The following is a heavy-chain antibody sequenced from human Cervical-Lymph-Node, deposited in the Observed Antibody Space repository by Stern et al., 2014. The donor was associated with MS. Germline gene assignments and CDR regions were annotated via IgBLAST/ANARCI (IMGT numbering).Heavy chain of an antibody. CDR3: ARPPPRRKWDDPNYGMDV. V-gene: IGHV5-51*03. CDR2: IYPDDSDI. D-gene: IGHD1-1*01. Sequence: VQLVQSGAEVKKPGESLQISCKGSGYTFTNNWIAWVRQMPGKGLEWMGIIYPDDSDIRYSPSLQVQVTILTEKALTNSYLSWRSLKPGDRPVYYCARPPPRRKWDDPNYGMDVWGQGTTVTVSS. CDR1: GYTFTNNW. J-gene: IGHJ6*02.